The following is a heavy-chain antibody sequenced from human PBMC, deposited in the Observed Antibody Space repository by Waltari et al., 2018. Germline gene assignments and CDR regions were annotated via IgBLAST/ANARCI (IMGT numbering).Heavy chain of an antibody. Sequence: EVQLVESGGGLVQPGGSLSLSCASSGFPFSNYRLHWVRQGPGKGLVWVSRVNSDASTTTYADSVKGRFTISRDNAKNTLYLQMNSLRDDDTAVYYCVRGPLGGGSDTFDIWGEGTTVTVS. CDR2: VNSDASTT. V-gene: IGHV3-74*01. CDR3: VRGPLGGGSDTFDI. J-gene: IGHJ3*02. CDR1: GFPFSNYR. D-gene: IGHD1-26*01.